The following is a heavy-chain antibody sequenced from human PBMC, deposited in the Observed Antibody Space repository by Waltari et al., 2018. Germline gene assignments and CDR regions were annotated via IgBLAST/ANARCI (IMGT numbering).Heavy chain of an antibody. CDR3: ARENYDSSGTY. CDR1: GGSISSGSYY. J-gene: IGHJ4*02. CDR2: IYTSGST. D-gene: IGHD3-22*01. Sequence: QVQLQESGPGLVKPSQTLSLTCTVSGGSISSGSYYWSWIRQPAGKGLEWIGRIYTSGSTNYDPALKSRVTISVDTPKNQFSLKLSSVTAADTAVYYCARENYDSSGTYWGQGTLVTVSS. V-gene: IGHV4-61*02.